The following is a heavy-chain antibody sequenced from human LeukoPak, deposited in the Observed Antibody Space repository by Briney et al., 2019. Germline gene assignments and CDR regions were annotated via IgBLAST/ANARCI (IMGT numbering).Heavy chain of an antibody. CDR1: GGSISSGSYY. J-gene: IGHJ4*02. CDR3: ARWVRALQLADY. Sequence: PSQTLSLTCTVSGGSISSGSYYWSWLPQPAGKGLVWIGRIYTSGSTNSNPSLKSRVTISVDTSKNQFSLKLSSVTAADTAVYYCARWVRALQLADYWGQGTLVTVSS. V-gene: IGHV4-61*02. CDR2: IYTSGST. D-gene: IGHD6-13*01.